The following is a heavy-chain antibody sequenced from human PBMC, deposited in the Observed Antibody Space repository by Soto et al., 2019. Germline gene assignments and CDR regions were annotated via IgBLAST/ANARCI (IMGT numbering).Heavy chain of an antibody. Sequence: GGSLRLSCAASGFTFSSYWMSWVRQAPGKGLEWVANIKQDGSEKYYVDSVKGRFTISRDNAKNSLYLQMNSLRAEDTAIYYCAKGGSYYYDSSGYYANWGQGTLVTVSS. CDR1: GFTFSSYW. CDR2: IKQDGSEK. J-gene: IGHJ4*02. V-gene: IGHV3-7*03. CDR3: AKGGSYYYDSSGYYAN. D-gene: IGHD3-22*01.